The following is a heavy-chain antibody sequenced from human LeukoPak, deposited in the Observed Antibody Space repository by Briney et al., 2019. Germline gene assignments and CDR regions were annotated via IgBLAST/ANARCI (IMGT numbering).Heavy chain of an antibody. CDR3: ARVEDSSGYYPFDY. Sequence: GGSLRLSCAPSGFTFSSYWMSWVRQAPGKGLEWVANIKQDGSEKYYVDSVKGRFTISRDNAKNSLYLQMNSLRAEDTAVYYCARVEDSSGYYPFDYWGQGTLVTVSS. CDR1: GFTFSSYW. D-gene: IGHD3-22*01. V-gene: IGHV3-7*01. CDR2: IKQDGSEK. J-gene: IGHJ4*02.